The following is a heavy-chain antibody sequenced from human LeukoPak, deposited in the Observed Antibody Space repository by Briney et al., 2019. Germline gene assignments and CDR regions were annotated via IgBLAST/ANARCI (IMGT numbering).Heavy chain of an antibody. J-gene: IGHJ3*01. CDR2: IYYSGST. CDR1: GDSFNDYY. CDR3: ARGGARGSSAFDV. Sequence: SXTLSLTCTVSGDSFNDYYWNWIRQPPGKGGEWIGYIYYSGSTDYNPSLKRRVNISVDNYKKEFSLKIKCVAAADTAVYYCARGGARGSSAFDVWGQGTMVIVSA. D-gene: IGHD3-10*01. V-gene: IGHV4-59*01.